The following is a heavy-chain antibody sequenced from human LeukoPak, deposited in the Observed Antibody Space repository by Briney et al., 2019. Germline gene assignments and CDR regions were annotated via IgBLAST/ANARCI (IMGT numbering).Heavy chain of an antibody. J-gene: IGHJ4*02. V-gene: IGHV3-23*01. CDR3: AKVGDLAGPYYFDY. CDR2: FSSSCCST. Sequence: XGSXXXXCXXSGXTFSSYAMSWVRQAPGKGVEXGXSFSSSCCSTYYADSVKGRFTISRDNSKNTLYLQMNSLRAEDTAVYYFAKVGDLAGPYYFDYWGQGTLVTVSS. D-gene: IGHD6-19*01. CDR1: GXTFSSYA.